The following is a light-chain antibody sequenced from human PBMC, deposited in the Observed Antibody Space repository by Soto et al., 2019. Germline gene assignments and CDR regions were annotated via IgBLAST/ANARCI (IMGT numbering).Light chain of an antibody. CDR3: QQSYSTPFT. CDR1: QSISIY. V-gene: IGKV1-39*01. Sequence: DIQMTQSPSSLFASVGDRGTITCRASQSISIYLNWYQQKPGKAPKLLIYAASSLQSGVPSRFSGSGSGTDFTLTISSMQPGDFAIYYCQQSYSTPFTFGGGTNVDIK. J-gene: IGKJ4*01. CDR2: AAS.